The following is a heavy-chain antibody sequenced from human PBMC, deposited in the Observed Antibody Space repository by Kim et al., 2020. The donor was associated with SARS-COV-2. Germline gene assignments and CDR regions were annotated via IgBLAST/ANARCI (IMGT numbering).Heavy chain of an antibody. CDR3: ARGINGSGRTPRGY. V-gene: IGHV3-7*03. Sequence: GGSLRLSCAASGFTFSSYWMSWVRQAPGKGLEWVANIKQDGSEKYYVDSVKGRFTISRDNAKNSLYLQMNSLRAEDTAVYYCARGINGSGRTPRGYWGQGTLVTVSS. CDR2: IKQDGSEK. CDR1: GFTFSSYW. D-gene: IGHD3-10*01. J-gene: IGHJ4*02.